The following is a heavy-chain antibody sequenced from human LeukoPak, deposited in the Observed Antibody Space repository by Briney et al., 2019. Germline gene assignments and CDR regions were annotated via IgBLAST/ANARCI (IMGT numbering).Heavy chain of an antibody. J-gene: IGHJ4*02. CDR1: GFTVSINY. Sequence: TGGSLRLSCAASGFTVSINYMTSVRQAPGKGLEWVSVIYGGGSTNYADSVKGRFIISRDNAKNTLYLQMNSLRAEDTALYYCARPYCDGDCYTDYWGQGTLVTVSS. CDR3: ARPYCDGDCYTDY. V-gene: IGHV3-66*04. D-gene: IGHD2-21*02. CDR2: IYGGGST.